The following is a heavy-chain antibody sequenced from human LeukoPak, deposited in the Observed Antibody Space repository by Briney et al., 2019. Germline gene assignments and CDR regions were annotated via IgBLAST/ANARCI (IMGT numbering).Heavy chain of an antibody. J-gene: IGHJ4*02. CDR3: ARDRIGIGYYFDY. CDR1: GDTFSSYA. V-gene: IGHV1-69*13. Sequence: ASVKVSCKASGDTFSSYAISWVRQAPGQGLEWMGGIIPIFGTANYAQKFQGRVTITADESTSTAYMELSSLRSEDTAVYYCARDRIGIGYYFDYWGQGTLVTVSS. CDR2: IIPIFGTA. D-gene: IGHD2-15*01.